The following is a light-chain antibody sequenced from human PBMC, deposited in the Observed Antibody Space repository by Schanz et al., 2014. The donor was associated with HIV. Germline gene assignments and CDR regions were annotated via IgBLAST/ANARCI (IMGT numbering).Light chain of an antibody. CDR3: QQYDTWPPMYT. CDR2: GAS. Sequence: ETVLTQSPATLSVSPGERATLSCRASQPISSNLAWYQQKPGQVPRLLIYGASTRATGVPARFSGSGSATEFTLTISSLQSEDFAIYYCQQYDTWPPMYTFGQGIKLEI. J-gene: IGKJ2*01. CDR1: QPISSN. V-gene: IGKV3-15*01.